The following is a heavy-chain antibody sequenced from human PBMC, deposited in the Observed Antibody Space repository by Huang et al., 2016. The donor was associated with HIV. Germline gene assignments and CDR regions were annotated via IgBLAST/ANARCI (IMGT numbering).Heavy chain of an antibody. D-gene: IGHD2-21*02. J-gene: IGHJ1*01. CDR1: GGTFSTGA. CDR2: IIPVLGTA. CDR3: ARARRHSGNSGLIDL. Sequence: HVHLVQSGAEVKKPGSSVKVSCKASGGTFSTGAITWVRQAPGQGLERMGGIIPVLGTATYAQKFQDRVTFTADEFSTTAYMELSDLKYEDTAIYFCARARRHSGNSGLIDLWGQGTLVTVSS. V-gene: IGHV1-69*13.